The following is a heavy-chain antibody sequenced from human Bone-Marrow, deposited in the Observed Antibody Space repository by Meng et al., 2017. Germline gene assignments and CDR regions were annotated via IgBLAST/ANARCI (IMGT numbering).Heavy chain of an antibody. D-gene: IGHD7-27*01. Sequence: GESLKISCAASGFTFSSYAMHWVRQAPGKGLEWVAVISYDGSNKYYADSVKGRFTISRDNSKNTLYLQMNSLRAEDTAVYYCASGSLTRGCDYWGQGTPVT. J-gene: IGHJ4*02. V-gene: IGHV3-30*04. CDR1: GFTFSSYA. CDR2: ISYDGSNK. CDR3: ASGSLTRGCDY.